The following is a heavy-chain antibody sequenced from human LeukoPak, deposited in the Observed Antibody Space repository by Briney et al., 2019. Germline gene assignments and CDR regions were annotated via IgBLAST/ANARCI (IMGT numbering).Heavy chain of an antibody. Sequence: GGSLTLSCAASGFTFSSYAMSWVPQAPGKGREWGTAISGSGGRTYYADSVKGRFAISRDNSKNTLYLQMNSLRAEDTAVYYCAKGPQGAYCGGDCYSNYWGQGTLVTVSS. V-gene: IGHV3-23*01. CDR2: ISGSGGRT. J-gene: IGHJ4*02. CDR1: GFTFSSYA. D-gene: IGHD2-21*01. CDR3: AKGPQGAYCGGDCYSNY.